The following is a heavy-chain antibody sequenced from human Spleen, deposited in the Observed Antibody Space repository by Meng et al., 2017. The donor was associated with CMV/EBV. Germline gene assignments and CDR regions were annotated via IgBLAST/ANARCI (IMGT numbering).Heavy chain of an antibody. J-gene: IGHJ6*02. CDR2: VSYDGSKK. CDR3: ARDRGSRVGFHYYGMDV. D-gene: IGHD2-15*01. V-gene: IGHV3-30*04. CDR1: GFTFNVYS. Sequence: GESLKISCAASGFTFNVYSINWVRQAPGRGLEWVAVVSYDGSKKYYADSVTGRFTISRDNSKNTLSLQLNSLRTEDTASYYCARDRGSRVGFHYYGMDVWGQGTTVTVSS.